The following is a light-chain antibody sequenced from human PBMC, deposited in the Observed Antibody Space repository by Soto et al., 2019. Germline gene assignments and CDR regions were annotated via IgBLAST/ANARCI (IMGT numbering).Light chain of an antibody. V-gene: IGKV1-39*01. J-gene: IGKJ1*01. CDR1: QSIVTY. CDR2: AAS. Sequence: DIQMTQSPSSLSASVGDRVTITCRASQSIVTYLNWYLQKPGKAPKLLIYAASNLQSGVPSRFSGSGSGTDFTLTISSLQPEDFATYFCQQSYSTPRTFGQGTKVEVK. CDR3: QQSYSTPRT.